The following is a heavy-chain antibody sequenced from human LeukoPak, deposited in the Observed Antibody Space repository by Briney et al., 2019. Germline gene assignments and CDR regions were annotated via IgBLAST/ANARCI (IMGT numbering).Heavy chain of an antibody. CDR2: IYTSGNT. J-gene: IGHJ3*01. CDR3: ARQSDSSGYYYLGAFDF. D-gene: IGHD3-22*01. CDR1: GGSVSGYY. Sequence: SETLSLTCTVSGGSVSGYYWSWIRQPAGKGLEWIGRIYTSGNTNYNPSLKSRLTMSVDTSKNQFSLKLSSVTAADTAVYYCARQSDSSGYYYLGAFDFWGQGTMVTVSS. V-gene: IGHV4-4*07.